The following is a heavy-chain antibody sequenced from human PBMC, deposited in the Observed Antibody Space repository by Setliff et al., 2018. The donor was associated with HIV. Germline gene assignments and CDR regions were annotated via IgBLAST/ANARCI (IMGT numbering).Heavy chain of an antibody. CDR1: GYSFTSYW. J-gene: IGHJ4*02. V-gene: IGHV5-51*01. CDR2: IYPGDSDT. Sequence: GESLKISCKGSGYSFTSYWIGWVRQMPGKGLEWMGIIYPGDSDTRYSPSFQGQVTISVDKSITTAYLQWNSLKVSDTAMYYCARLDGISVAGTADFWGQGTLVTVSS. D-gene: IGHD6-19*01. CDR3: ARLDGISVAGTADF.